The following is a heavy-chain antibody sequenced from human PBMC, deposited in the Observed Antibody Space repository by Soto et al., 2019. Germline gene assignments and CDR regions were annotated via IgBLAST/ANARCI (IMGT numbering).Heavy chain of an antibody. CDR2: IGTAGDT. J-gene: IGHJ3*02. Sequence: PGGSLRLSCAASGFTFSSYDMHWVRQATGKGPEWVSAIGTAGDTYYPGSVKGRFTISRENAKNSLYLQMNSLRAGDTAVYYCARGFSYYDSRSSFDIWGQGTMVTVSS. D-gene: IGHD3-22*01. CDR1: GFTFSSYD. V-gene: IGHV3-13*01. CDR3: ARGFSYYDSRSSFDI.